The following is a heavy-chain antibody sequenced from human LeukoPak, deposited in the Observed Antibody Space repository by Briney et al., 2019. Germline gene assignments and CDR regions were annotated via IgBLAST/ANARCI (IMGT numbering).Heavy chain of an antibody. D-gene: IGHD3-10*01. CDR3: ARETMVLDYYYYYGMDV. CDR1: XXTXXSXG. CDR2: VSAYNGNT. J-gene: IGHJ6*02. V-gene: IGHV1-18*01. Sequence: SVXXSXXXSXXTXXSXGXSXXXXAPGQGLXWXGXVSAYNGNTNYAQKLQGRVTMTTDTSTSTAYMELRSLRSDDTAVYYCARETMVLDYYYYYGMDVWGQGTTVTVSS.